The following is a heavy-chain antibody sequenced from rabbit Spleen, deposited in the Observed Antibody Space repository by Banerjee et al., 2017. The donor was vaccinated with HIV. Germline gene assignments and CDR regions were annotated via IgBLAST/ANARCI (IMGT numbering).Heavy chain of an antibody. CDR2: IGTGVSGSP. V-gene: IGHV1S40*01. CDR1: GFSFSSNYY. D-gene: IGHD1-1*01. Sequence: QSLEESGGDLVKPGASLTLTCTASGFSFSSNYYICWVCQAPGKGLEWIACIGTGVSGSPYYASWAKGRFTISKTSSTTVTLQMTSLTAADTATYFCARDTSSSFSSYGMDLWGPGTLVTVS. CDR3: ARDTSSSFSSYGMDL. J-gene: IGHJ6*01.